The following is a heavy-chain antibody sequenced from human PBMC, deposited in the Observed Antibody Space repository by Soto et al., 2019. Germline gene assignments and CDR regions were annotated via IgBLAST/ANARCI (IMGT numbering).Heavy chain of an antibody. CDR3: ARDYGGNSVLRFDY. Sequence: QVQLVESGGGVVQPGRSLRLSCAASGFTFSSYGMHWVRQAPGKGLEWVAVIWYDGSNKYYADSVKGRFTISRDNSKNTLYLQMNSLRAEDTAVYYCARDYGGNSVLRFDYWGQGTLVTVSS. CDR2: IWYDGSNK. CDR1: GFTFSSYG. D-gene: IGHD4-17*01. J-gene: IGHJ4*02. V-gene: IGHV3-33*01.